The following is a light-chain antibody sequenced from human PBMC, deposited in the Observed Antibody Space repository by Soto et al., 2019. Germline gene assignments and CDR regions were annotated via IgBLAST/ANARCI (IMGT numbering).Light chain of an antibody. J-gene: IGKJ4*01. CDR1: QSVGNY. CDR3: QQRTNWPVT. CDR2: DAS. Sequence: EIVLTQSPATLSLSPGERATLSCRASQSVGNYLVWYQQKPGQAPRLIISDASNRATGIPGRFSGSGSGTDFTLTISSLEPEDFAVYYCQQRTNWPVTFGEGTKVEIK. V-gene: IGKV3-11*01.